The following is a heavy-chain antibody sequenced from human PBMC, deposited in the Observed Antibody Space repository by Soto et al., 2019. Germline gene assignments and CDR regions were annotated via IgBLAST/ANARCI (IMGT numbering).Heavy chain of an antibody. D-gene: IGHD3-3*01. CDR3: TTDAQYYDFWSGYYYYGMDV. CDR1: GFTFSNAW. Sequence: GGSLRLSCAASGFTFSNAWMSWVRQAPGKGLEWVGRIKSKTDGGTTDYAAPVKGRFTISRDDSKNTLYLQMDSLKTEDTAVYYCTTDAQYYDFWSGYYYYGMDVWGQGTTVTVSS. CDR2: IKSKTDGGTT. V-gene: IGHV3-15*01. J-gene: IGHJ6*02.